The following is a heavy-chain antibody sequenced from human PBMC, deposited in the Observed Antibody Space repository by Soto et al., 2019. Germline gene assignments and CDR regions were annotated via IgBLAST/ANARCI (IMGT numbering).Heavy chain of an antibody. CDR1: GFTFTDYD. V-gene: IGHV3-11*01. CDR3: TRPCRYCNGGGPGNWFDP. D-gene: IGHD2-8*02. Sequence: QVQLVESGGGLVKPGGSLRLACATSGFTFTDYDMSWIRQAPGKGLEWVSYISYSGTTIYYADSVRGRFAISRDNADKSLYLHMNSLRAEDTAVYYCTRPCRYCNGGGPGNWFDPWGQGTLVTVSS. J-gene: IGHJ5*02. CDR2: ISYSGTTI.